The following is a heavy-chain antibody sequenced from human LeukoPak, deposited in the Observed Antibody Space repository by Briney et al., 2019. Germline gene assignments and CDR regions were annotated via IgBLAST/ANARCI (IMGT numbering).Heavy chain of an antibody. D-gene: IGHD3-3*01. J-gene: IGHJ4*02. CDR2: IKQDGSEK. Sequence: GGSLRLSCTGSGFIFGSSWMSWVRQAPGKGLEWVANIKQDGSEKYYVDSVKGRFTISRDNAKNSLYLQMSSLRAEDTAVYYCARHLRFEWVDYWGQGTLVTVSS. CDR1: GFIFGSSW. CDR3: ARHLRFEWVDY. V-gene: IGHV3-7*01.